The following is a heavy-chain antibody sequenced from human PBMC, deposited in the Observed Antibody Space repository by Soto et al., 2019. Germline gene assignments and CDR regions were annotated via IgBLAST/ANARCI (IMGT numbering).Heavy chain of an antibody. CDR2: IIPIFGTA. CDR1: GGTFSSYA. D-gene: IGHD3-9*01. J-gene: IGHJ5*02. Sequence: QVQLVQSGAEVKKPGSSVKVSCKASGGTFSSYAISWVRQAPGQGLEWMGGIIPIFGTANYAQKFQGRVTITADKTTSTAYMELSSLRSEDTAVYYCAMLAPTTDSRPQLRDFDGSWGQGTLVTVSS. CDR3: AMLAPTTDSRPQLRDFDGS. V-gene: IGHV1-69*06.